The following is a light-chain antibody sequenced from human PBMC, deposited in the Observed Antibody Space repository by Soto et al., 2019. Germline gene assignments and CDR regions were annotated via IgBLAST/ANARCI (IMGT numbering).Light chain of an antibody. J-gene: IGKJ5*01. CDR2: AAS. CDR1: QSVSSN. Sequence: EIVMTQSPATLSVSPGERATLSCRASQSVSSNLAWYQQKPGQAPRLLIYAASIRATGIPATFSGSGSGTEFTLSISSLQSEDFAVYYCQQYNNWPPFTFGQGTRLEIK. CDR3: QQYNNWPPFT. V-gene: IGKV3-15*01.